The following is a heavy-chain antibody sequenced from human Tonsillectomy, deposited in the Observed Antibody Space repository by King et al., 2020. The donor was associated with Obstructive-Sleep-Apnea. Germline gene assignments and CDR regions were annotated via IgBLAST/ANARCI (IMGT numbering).Heavy chain of an antibody. J-gene: IGHJ4*02. D-gene: IGHD4-17*01. CDR1: DGSFSDYY. CDR3: ARGPSTVTHDFDY. V-gene: IGHV4-34*01. Sequence: VQLQQWGAGLLKPSETLSLTCAVSDGSFSDYYWSWIRQPPEKGLEWIVEVNHSGSTNYNPSLKSRATISVDTSKNQFSLQLNSVTAADTAVYYCARGPSTVTHDFDYWGQGARVTVSS. CDR2: VNHSGST.